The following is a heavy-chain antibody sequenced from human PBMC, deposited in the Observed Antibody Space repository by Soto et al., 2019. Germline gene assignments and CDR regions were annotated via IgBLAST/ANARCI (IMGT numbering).Heavy chain of an antibody. CDR2: IYHIGTT. Sequence: SETLSLTCTVSGDSVNSGSYYWTWIRQAPGKGLEWLGYIYHIGTTRYNPSLKSRATISLDTSKSQFSLRLTSVTAADTAVYFCARESIVGATRFDPWGHGTLVTVSS. V-gene: IGHV4-61*01. J-gene: IGHJ5*02. D-gene: IGHD1-26*01. CDR3: ARESIVGATRFDP. CDR1: GDSVNSGSYY.